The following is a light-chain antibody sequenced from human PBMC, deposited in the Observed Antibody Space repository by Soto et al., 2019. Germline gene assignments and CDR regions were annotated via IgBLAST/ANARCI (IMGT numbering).Light chain of an antibody. V-gene: IGLV1-47*02. J-gene: IGLJ3*02. CDR1: SSNIGDNY. CDR3: AAWDGSLSAWV. CDR2: SNN. Sequence: QSVLTQTPSASGTPGQRVTISCSGSSSNIGDNYVYWYHHLPGTAPKLLIHSNNQRPSGVPDRFSGSKSDTSASLAISGLRSEDEAYYFCAAWDGSLSAWVFGGGTQLTVL.